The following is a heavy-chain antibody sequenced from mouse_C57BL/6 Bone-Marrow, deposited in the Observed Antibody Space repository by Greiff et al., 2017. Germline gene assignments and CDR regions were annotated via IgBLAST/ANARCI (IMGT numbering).Heavy chain of an antibody. CDR2: IYPSDSYT. D-gene: IGHD1-1*01. J-gene: IGHJ1*03. V-gene: IGHV1-59*01. CDR3: ARGNYGSWYFDV. Sequence: RPGQCLEWFGVIYPSDSYTNYNQKFKGKATLTVDTFSSTAYMQLSSMTSEDSAVYYCARGNYGSWYFDVWGTGTTVTVSS.